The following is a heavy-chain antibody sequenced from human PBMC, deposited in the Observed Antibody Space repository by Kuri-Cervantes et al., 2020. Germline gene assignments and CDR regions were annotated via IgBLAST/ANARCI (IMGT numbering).Heavy chain of an antibody. CDR3: ARVNLRSSVYFDY. V-gene: IGHV4-61*01. CDR2: IYYSGST. D-gene: IGHD6-19*01. J-gene: IGHJ4*02. Sequence: SETLSLTCTVSGGSVSSGSYYWSWIRQPPGKGLEWIGYIYYSGSTNYNPSLRSRVTISIDTSKNQFSLKLSSVTAADTAVYYCARVNLRSSVYFDYWGQGTLVTVSS. CDR1: GGSVSSGSYY.